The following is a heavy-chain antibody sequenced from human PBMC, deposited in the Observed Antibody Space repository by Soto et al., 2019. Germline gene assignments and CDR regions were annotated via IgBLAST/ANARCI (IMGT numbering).Heavy chain of an antibody. CDR3: ARDRRGRADGFIYYYCMEV. CDR1: GESVGRGTNY. Sequence: QVQLQESGPGLMKPSGTLSLICSVSGESVGRGTNYWSWVRQAPGRGLEWIGYIFDAATAIYNPSFESRVSISLDAAKNQVSLKLTSVTAADTAIYYCARDRRGRADGFIYYYCMEVWGQGTSVTVSS. J-gene: IGHJ6*02. CDR2: IFDAATA. D-gene: IGHD6-13*01. V-gene: IGHV4-61*01.